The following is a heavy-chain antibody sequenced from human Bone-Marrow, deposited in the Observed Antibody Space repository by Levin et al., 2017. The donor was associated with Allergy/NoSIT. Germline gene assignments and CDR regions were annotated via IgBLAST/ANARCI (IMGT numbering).Heavy chain of an antibody. CDR1: GFTFSSYA. Sequence: TGGSLRLSCAASGFTFSSYAMSWVRQAPGKGLEWVSAISGSGGSTYYADSVKGRFTISRDNSKNTLYLQMNSLRAEDTAVYYCAKPVAAALVCWFDPWGQGTLVTVSS. CDR3: AKPVAAALVCWFDP. V-gene: IGHV3-23*01. D-gene: IGHD6-13*01. CDR2: ISGSGGST. J-gene: IGHJ5*02.